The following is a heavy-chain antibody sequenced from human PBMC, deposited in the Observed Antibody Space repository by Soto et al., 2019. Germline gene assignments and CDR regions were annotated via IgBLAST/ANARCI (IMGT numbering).Heavy chain of an antibody. CDR2: IRPDGGQT. CDR3: AKGVPGIAVAGTGYFQH. J-gene: IGHJ1*01. V-gene: IGHV3-7*03. Sequence: PGGSLRLSCAASGFTFSSYWMNWIRQAPGKGLEWVADIRPDGGQTYYADSVKGRFTISRDNSKNTLYLQMNSLRAEDTAVYYCAKGVPGIAVAGTGYFQHWGQGTLVTVSS. CDR1: GFTFSSYW. D-gene: IGHD6-19*01.